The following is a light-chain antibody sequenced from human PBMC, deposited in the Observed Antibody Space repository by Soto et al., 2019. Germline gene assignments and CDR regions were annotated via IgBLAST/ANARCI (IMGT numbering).Light chain of an antibody. J-gene: IGKJ5*01. CDR2: GTS. CDR1: QSVSSN. V-gene: IGKV3D-15*01. CDR3: QQHGQWPIT. Sequence: EIVMTQSPATLSVSPGERATLSCRASQSVSSNLAWFQQKPGQAPRLLIYGTSSRATGIPDRFSGSGSGTDFTLTISSLQPEDFATYYCQQHGQWPITFGQGTRLEIK.